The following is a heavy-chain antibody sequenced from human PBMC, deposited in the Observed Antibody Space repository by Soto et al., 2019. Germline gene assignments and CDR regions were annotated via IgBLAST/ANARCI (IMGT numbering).Heavy chain of an antibody. J-gene: IGHJ4*02. CDR2: IEPSDSYI. V-gene: IGHV5-10-1*01. CDR3: ARLRSLPSTITFGNDFDY. Sequence: PGESLKISCTASGYNFNNNWIGWVRQTPGKGLEWMGRIEPSDSYIDYSPSFKGHVTISSDKSIKTVYLQWSSLKASDTAMYYCARLRSLPSTITFGNDFDYCRQVAVVTSSS. CDR1: GYNFNNNW. D-gene: IGHD3-16*01.